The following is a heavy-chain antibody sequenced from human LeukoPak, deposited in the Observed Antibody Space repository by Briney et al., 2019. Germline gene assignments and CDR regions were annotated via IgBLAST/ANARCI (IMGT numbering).Heavy chain of an antibody. CDR1: GFTFSSYW. CDR3: VRVLPTAMRGAMDV. J-gene: IGHJ6*02. D-gene: IGHD2-2*01. CDR2: INSDGSST. V-gene: IGHV3-74*01. Sequence: PGGSLRLSCAASGFTFSSYWMHWVRQAPGKGLVWVSRINSDGSSTSYADSVKGRFTISRDNAKNTLYLQMNSLRAEDTAIYYCVRVLPTAMRGAMDVWGQGTTVTVSS.